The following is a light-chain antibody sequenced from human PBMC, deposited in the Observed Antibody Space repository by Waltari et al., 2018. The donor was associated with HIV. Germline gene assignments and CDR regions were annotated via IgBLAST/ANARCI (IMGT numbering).Light chain of an antibody. CDR1: SSNIGNNF. Sequence: QSVLTQPPSVSAAPGQKVPISCSGSSSNIGNNFVSWYQQLPGTAPKLLIYDNNKRPSGIPDRFSGSKSGTSATLGITGLQTGDEADYYCGTWDSSLSVWVFGGGTNLTVL. V-gene: IGLV1-51*01. CDR2: DNN. CDR3: GTWDSSLSVWV. J-gene: IGLJ3*02.